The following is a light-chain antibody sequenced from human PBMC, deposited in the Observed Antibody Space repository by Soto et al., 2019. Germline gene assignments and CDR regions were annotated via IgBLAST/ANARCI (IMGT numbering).Light chain of an antibody. J-gene: IGKJ4*01. Sequence: DIQMTQSPSTLSASVGDRVTITCRASQSISSWLAWYQQKPGKAPKLLIYKASSLESGVPSRFSGSGSGTEFTLTISSLQPDDFATYYVQQYNSYSRLTFGGGTKVEIK. CDR2: KAS. V-gene: IGKV1-5*03. CDR1: QSISSW. CDR3: QQYNSYSRLT.